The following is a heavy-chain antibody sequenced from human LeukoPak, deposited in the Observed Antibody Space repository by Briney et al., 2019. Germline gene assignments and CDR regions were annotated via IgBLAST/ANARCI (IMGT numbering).Heavy chain of an antibody. Sequence: SETLSLTCTVSGGSIRSYYWSWIRQPPGKGLEWIGYIFDSGSTNYNASLKSRVTISVDTSKSQFSLRLSSVTAADTAVYYCARHRSGSSWFAPWGQGTLVTVSS. CDR2: IFDSGST. CDR3: ARHRSGSSWFAP. CDR1: GGSIRSYY. V-gene: IGHV4-59*08. J-gene: IGHJ5*02. D-gene: IGHD6-19*01.